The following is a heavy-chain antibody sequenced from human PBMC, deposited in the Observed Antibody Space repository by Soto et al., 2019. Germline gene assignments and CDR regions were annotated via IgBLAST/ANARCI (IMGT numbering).Heavy chain of an antibody. CDR2: ISAYNGNI. Sequence: QVQLVQSGAEVKKPGASVKVSCKASGYTFTSYGNSWVRQAPGHGLKWMGWISAYNGNIKYAQKLQGRVTMTTDTSTSTAYMELRSLRSDDTAVYYCARDLAVGLVDYWGQGTLVTVSS. CDR1: GYTFTSYG. J-gene: IGHJ4*02. CDR3: ARDLAVGLVDY. V-gene: IGHV1-18*01. D-gene: IGHD6-19*01.